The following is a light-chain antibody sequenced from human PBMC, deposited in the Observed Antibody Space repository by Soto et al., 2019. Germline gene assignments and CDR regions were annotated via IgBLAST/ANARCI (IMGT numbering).Light chain of an antibody. J-gene: IGKJ1*01. CDR2: WAS. CDR1: QSLLH. Sequence: DIVVTQSPDSLAVSLGERATINCKSSQSLLHLAWYQQKPGQPPKLLIYWASTRESGVPARFSGSASGTDFTLTISSLRAEDVAVYYCQQYYTTPVTFGQGTKVELK. CDR3: QQYYTTPVT. V-gene: IGKV4-1*01.